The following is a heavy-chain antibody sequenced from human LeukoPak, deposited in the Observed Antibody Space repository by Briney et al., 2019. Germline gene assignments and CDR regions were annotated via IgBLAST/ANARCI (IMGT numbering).Heavy chain of an antibody. J-gene: IGHJ6*03. V-gene: IGHV4-34*01. CDR3: ARVRHDPLEYGYYMDV. CDR1: GGSFHGFS. CDR2: INLTGNT. D-gene: IGHD1-1*01. Sequence: PSETLSLTCGVDGGSFHGFSWTWVRQPPATGLELIGDINLTGNTKYNPSLTDYNPSLKSRVTISVDSSKNELSLKVTSLTAADTGVYYCARVRHDPLEYGYYMDVWGKGTTVTVSS.